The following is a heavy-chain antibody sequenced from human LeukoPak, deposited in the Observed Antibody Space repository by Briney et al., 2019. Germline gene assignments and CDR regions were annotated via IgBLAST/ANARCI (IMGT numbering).Heavy chain of an antibody. J-gene: IGHJ3*02. CDR2: IWYGGSNK. CDR3: AKQRLSIAARFDAFDI. Sequence: GGSLRLSCAASGFTFSSYGMHWVRQAPGKGLEWVAVIWYGGSNKYYADSVKGRFTISRDNSKNTLYLQMNSLRAEDTAVYYCAKQRLSIAARFDAFDIWGQGTMVTVSS. CDR1: GFTFSSYG. D-gene: IGHD6-6*01. V-gene: IGHV3-33*08.